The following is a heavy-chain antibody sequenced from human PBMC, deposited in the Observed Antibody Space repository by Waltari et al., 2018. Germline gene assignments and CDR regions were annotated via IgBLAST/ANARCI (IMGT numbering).Heavy chain of an antibody. Sequence: QVQLVQSGAEVKKPGASVKVSCKASGYTFTGYYMHWVRQAPGQGLEWMGRINPNSGGTNYAQKVQGRVTMTRDTSISTAYMELSRLRSDDTAVYYCARTPVTTMGYWYFDLWGRGTLVTVSS. CDR3: ARTPVTTMGYWYFDL. D-gene: IGHD4-17*01. CDR1: GYTFTGYY. CDR2: INPNSGGT. J-gene: IGHJ2*01. V-gene: IGHV1-2*06.